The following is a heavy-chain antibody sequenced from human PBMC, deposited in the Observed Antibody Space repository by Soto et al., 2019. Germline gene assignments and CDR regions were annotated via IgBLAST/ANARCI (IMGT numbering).Heavy chain of an antibody. CDR2: ISWKSGSI. CDR3: AKDIDYGGNLYYYGMDV. V-gene: IGHV3-9*01. Sequence: GGSMRLSCAASGFTFDDYAMHWVRQAPGKVLEWVSGISWKSGSIGYADSVKGRFTISRDNAKNSLYLQMNSLRAEDTALYYCAKDIDYGGNLYYYGMDVWGQGTTVTVSS. J-gene: IGHJ6*02. CDR1: GFTFDDYA. D-gene: IGHD4-17*01.